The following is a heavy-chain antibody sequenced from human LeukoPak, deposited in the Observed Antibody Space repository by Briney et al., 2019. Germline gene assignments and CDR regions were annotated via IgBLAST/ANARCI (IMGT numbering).Heavy chain of an antibody. Sequence: GGSLRLSCAASEFSFNNFAMYWVRQAPGKGLEWLAVISYDGSITYYADSVKGRFTISRDNSNNTLHLQMSSLRAEDTALYYCARKDNPLCFAPWGQGTLVIVPS. D-gene: IGHD3-10*02. CDR2: ISYDGSIT. V-gene: IGHV3-30-3*01. J-gene: IGHJ5*02. CDR1: EFSFNNFA. CDR3: ARKDNPLCFAP.